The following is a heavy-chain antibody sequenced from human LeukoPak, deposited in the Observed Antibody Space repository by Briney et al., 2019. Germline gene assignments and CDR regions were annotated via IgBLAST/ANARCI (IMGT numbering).Heavy chain of an antibody. CDR2: ISDRGGST. Sequence: GGSLRLSCAASGFTFSTYAMTWVRQAPGKGLEWVATISDRGGSTYYADSVKGRFTISRDNSKDTLYLQMNSLRAEDTAVFYCAKHRVAVSGVAQFDYWGQGTQVTVSS. D-gene: IGHD6-19*01. J-gene: IGHJ4*02. CDR3: AKHRVAVSGVAQFDY. V-gene: IGHV3-23*01. CDR1: GFTFSTYA.